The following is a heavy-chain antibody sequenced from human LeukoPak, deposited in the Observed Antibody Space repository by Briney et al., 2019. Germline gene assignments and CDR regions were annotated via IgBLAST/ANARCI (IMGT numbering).Heavy chain of an antibody. CDR1: GFTFSSYC. V-gene: IGHV3-30*02. Sequence: GGSLTLSCAASGFTFSSYCMHWVRQAPGKGLEWVAFIRYDGSNKYYADSVKGLFTISRDNSKNTLYLQMNSLRAEDTAVYYCAKDYYCSGGSCYFTSPMNFDYWGQGTLVTVSS. J-gene: IGHJ4*02. CDR2: IRYDGSNK. D-gene: IGHD2-15*01. CDR3: AKDYYCSGGSCYFTSPMNFDY.